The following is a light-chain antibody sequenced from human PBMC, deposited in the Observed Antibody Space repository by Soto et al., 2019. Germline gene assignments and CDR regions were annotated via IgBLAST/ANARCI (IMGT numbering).Light chain of an antibody. CDR3: QRYGSSPR. J-gene: IGKJ1*01. Sequence: EIVLTQSPGTLSLSPGERATLSCRASQSVTTSYLAWYQRKPGQAPRLLIYGAFSRATGTPNRFSGSGSGTDFTLTISRLEPEDCAVYYCQRYGSSPRFGQGTKVEIK. V-gene: IGKV3-20*01. CDR1: QSVTTSY. CDR2: GAF.